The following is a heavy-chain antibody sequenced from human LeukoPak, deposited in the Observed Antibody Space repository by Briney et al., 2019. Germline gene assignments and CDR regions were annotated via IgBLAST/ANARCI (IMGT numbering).Heavy chain of an antibody. CDR3: ARVVRGVISGWFDP. D-gene: IGHD3-10*01. Sequence: ASVKVSCKASGYTFTGYYMHWVRQAPGQGLEWMGWINPNSGGTNYAQKFQGRVTMTRDTSISIAYMELSRLRSDDTAVYYCARVVRGVISGWFDPWGQGTLVTVSS. CDR1: GYTFTGYY. CDR2: INPNSGGT. J-gene: IGHJ5*02. V-gene: IGHV1-2*02.